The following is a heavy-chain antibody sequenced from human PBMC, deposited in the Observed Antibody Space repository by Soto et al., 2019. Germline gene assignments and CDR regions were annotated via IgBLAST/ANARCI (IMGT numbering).Heavy chain of an antibody. V-gene: IGHV1-18*04. J-gene: IGHJ3*02. CDR2: ISAYNGNT. CDR3: ARDQGEMDKRRDWGLYAFDI. CDR1: GYTFTSYG. Sequence: ASVKVSCKASGYTFTSYGISWVRQAPGQGLEWMGWISAYNGNTNYAQKLQGRVTMTTDTSTSTAYMELRSLRSDDTAVYYCARDQGEMDKRRDWGLYAFDIWGQGTMVTVSS. D-gene: IGHD3-16*01.